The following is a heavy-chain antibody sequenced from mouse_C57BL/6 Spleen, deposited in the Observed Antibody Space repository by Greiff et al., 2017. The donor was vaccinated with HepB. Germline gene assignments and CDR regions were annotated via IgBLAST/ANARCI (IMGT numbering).Heavy chain of an antibody. CDR3: ARSGYYGTYVGY. CDR2: INPGSGGT. D-gene: IGHD2-1*01. CDR1: GYAFTNYL. J-gene: IGHJ2*01. V-gene: IGHV1-54*01. Sequence: QVQLQQSGAELVRPGTSVKVSCKASGYAFTNYLIEWVKQRPGQGLEWIGVINPGSGGTNYNEKFKGKATLTADKSSSTAYMQLSSLTSEDSEVYCCARSGYYGTYVGYWGQGTTLTVSS.